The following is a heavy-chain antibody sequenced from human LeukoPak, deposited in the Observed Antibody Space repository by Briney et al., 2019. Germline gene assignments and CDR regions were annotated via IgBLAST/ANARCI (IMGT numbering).Heavy chain of an antibody. Sequence: PGGSLRLSCAASEFTFSSSWMDWVRQAPGKGLEWVASINPDGNKKYSADSVKGRFTISRDNAENSLYLQMNSLRVEDTAFYYCARDLAYSRLDYWGRGMLVTVSS. D-gene: IGHD5-18*01. CDR2: INPDGNKK. V-gene: IGHV3-7*01. CDR1: EFTFSSSW. J-gene: IGHJ4*02. CDR3: ARDLAYSRLDY.